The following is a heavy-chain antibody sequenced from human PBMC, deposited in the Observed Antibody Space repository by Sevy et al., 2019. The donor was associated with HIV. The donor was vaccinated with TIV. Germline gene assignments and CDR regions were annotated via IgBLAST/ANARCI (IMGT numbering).Heavy chain of an antibody. V-gene: IGHV3-23*01. CDR2: ISGSGDST. D-gene: IGHD2-2*01. J-gene: IGHJ6*02. Sequence: GGSLRLSCAASGFTFSNYAINWVRQAPGKGLEWVSRISGSGDSTFYADSVKGRCTISRDNSKNTVNLQMNSLRAEDTTVYYCAKVVVPAAIDPFYYYAYGMDVWGQGTTVTVSS. CDR1: GFTFSNYA. CDR3: AKVVVPAAIDPFYYYAYGMDV.